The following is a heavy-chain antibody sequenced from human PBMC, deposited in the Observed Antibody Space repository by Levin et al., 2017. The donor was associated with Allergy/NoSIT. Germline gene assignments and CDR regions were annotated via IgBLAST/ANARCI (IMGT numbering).Heavy chain of an antibody. V-gene: IGHV4-61*02. D-gene: IGHD3-10*02. CDR1: GDSISSGTDY. J-gene: IGHJ4*02. CDR2: VFTRGST. Sequence: KPSETLSLTCTVSGDSISSGTDYWTWIRQPAGKGLEWIGRVFTRGSTNYNPSLKSRLTISIDTSKNQFSLNLSSVTAADTAVYYCARGPYFVRGVYFDSWGPGALVTVSS. CDR3: ARGPYFVRGVYFDS.